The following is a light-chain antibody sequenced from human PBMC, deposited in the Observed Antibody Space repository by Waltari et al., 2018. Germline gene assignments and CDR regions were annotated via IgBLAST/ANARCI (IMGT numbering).Light chain of an antibody. CDR2: LGS. CDR3: QQSDGIPFT. CDR1: RSLLHTNDQNY. Sequence: IVMTQSPISLPVTPGEPASISCRSSRSLLHTNDQNYLEWYFQKPGQPPQLLIYLGSNRATGVPDRFRGRGSGTDFARTIDSLQPEDFATYYCQQSDGIPFTFGQGTKLEVK. V-gene: IGKV2-28*01. J-gene: IGKJ2*01.